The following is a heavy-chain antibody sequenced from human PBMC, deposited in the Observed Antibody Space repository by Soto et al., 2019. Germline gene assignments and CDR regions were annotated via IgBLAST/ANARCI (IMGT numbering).Heavy chain of an antibody. J-gene: IGHJ1*01. D-gene: IGHD6-19*01. CDR2: IYHSGST. Sequence: SETLSLTCAVSGGSISSSNWWSWVRQPPGKGLEWIGEIYHSGSTNYNPSLKSRVTISVDKSKNQFSLKLSSVTAADTAVYYCARAGNPGIAVAGTDGHFQHWGQGTLVTVSS. V-gene: IGHV4-4*02. CDR1: GGSISSSNW. CDR3: ARAGNPGIAVAGTDGHFQH.